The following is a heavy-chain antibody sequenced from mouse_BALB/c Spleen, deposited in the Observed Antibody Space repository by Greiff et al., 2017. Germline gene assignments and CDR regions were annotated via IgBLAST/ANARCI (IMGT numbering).Heavy chain of an antibody. CDR2: IDPANGNT. CDR1: GFNIKDTY. CDR3: ARGTWGLFDY. J-gene: IGHJ2*01. D-gene: IGHD3-3*01. V-gene: IGHV14-3*02. Sequence: VHVKQSGAELVKPGASVKLSCTASGFNIKDTYMHWVKQRPEQGLEWIGRIDPANGNTKYDPKFQGKATITADTSSNTAYLQLSSLTSEDTAVYYCARGTWGLFDYWGQGTTLTVSS.